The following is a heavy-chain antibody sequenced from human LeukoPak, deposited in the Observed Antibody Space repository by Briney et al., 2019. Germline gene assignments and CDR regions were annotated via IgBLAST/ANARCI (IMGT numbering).Heavy chain of an antibody. Sequence: SVKVSCKASGGTFSSYAISWVRQAPGQGLEWMGRIIPILGIANYAQKFQGRVTITADKSTGTAYMELSSLRSEDTAVYYCARGIAAAADWFDPWGQGTLVTVSS. CDR3: ARGIAAAADWFDP. V-gene: IGHV1-69*04. CDR2: IIPILGIA. J-gene: IGHJ5*02. D-gene: IGHD6-13*01. CDR1: GGTFSSYA.